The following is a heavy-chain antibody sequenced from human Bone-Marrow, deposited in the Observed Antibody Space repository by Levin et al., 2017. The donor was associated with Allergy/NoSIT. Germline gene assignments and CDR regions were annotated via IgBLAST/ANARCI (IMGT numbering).Heavy chain of an antibody. D-gene: IGHD6-6*01. CDR2: ISHKGSWT. CDR3: ARISSSSVAFDI. CDR1: GFTFGDYS. J-gene: IGHJ3*02. V-gene: IGHV3-21*01. Sequence: GGSLRLSCTAPGFTFGDYSMNWVRQAPGKGLEWVSSISHKGSWTYTAAPMRGRFTISRDNANNLLFFQMDTVRVEDSAVYYCARISSSSVAFDIWGQGTSVTVSS.